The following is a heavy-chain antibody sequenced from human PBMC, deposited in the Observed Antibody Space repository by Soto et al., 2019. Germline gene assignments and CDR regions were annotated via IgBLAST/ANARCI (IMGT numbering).Heavy chain of an antibody. CDR1: HESFSGYF. CDR2: INHTGRT. Sequence: PSETLSLTCAVYHESFSGYFWSWIRQPPGNGLEWIGEINHTGRTTYNPSLKSRVTMSVDTSKNQFSLKLSSVTAADTAVYYCTGAYYDIDGYILDPWGQGTSVTVSS. J-gene: IGHJ5*02. D-gene: IGHD3-22*01. CDR3: TGAYYDIDGYILDP. V-gene: IGHV4-34*01.